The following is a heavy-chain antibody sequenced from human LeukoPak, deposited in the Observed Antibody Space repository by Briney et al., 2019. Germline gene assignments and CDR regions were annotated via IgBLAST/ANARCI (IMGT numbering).Heavy chain of an antibody. CDR3: AKDWGSYFGGWFDP. J-gene: IGHJ5*02. V-gene: IGHV3-23*01. CDR1: GFTFSSYE. D-gene: IGHD3-16*01. CDR2: ISGSGGST. Sequence: PGGSLRLSCAASGFTFSSYEMNWVRQAPGKGLEWVSAISGSGGSTYYADSVKGRFTISRDNSKNTLYLQMNSLRAEDTAVYCCAKDWGSYFGGWFDPWGQGTLVSVSS.